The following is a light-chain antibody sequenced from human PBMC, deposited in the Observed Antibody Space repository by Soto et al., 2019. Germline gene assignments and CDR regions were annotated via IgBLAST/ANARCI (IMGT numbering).Light chain of an antibody. J-gene: IGLJ1*01. CDR1: SSDVGGYRY. CDR2: EVS. CDR3: SSYTSGSTYV. V-gene: IGLV2-14*01. Sequence: QSVLTQPASVSGSPGQSITISCTGTSSDVGGYRYVSWYQQHPGKAPKLMIYEVSNRPSGVPNRFSGSKSGNTASLTISGLQAEDEADYYCSSYTSGSTYVFGTGTKLTVL.